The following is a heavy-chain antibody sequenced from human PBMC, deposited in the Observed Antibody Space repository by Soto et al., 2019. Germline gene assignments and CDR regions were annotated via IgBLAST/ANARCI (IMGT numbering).Heavy chain of an antibody. J-gene: IGHJ4*02. CDR2: ISYDGSNK. CDR1: GFTFSSYA. D-gene: IGHD1-26*01. CDR3: ARGSGELLINTGFDY. Sequence: GGSLRLSCAASGFTFSSYAMHWVRQAPGKGLEWVAVISYDGSNKYYADSVKGRFTISRDNSKNTLYLQMNSLRAEDTAVYYYARGSGELLINTGFDYWGQGTLVTVSS. V-gene: IGHV3-30-3*01.